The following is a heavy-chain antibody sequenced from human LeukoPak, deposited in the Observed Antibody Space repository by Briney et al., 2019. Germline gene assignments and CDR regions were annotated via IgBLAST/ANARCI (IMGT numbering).Heavy chain of an antibody. Sequence: GGSLRLSCAASGFTFSSYWMHWVRQAPGKGLEWVALISYDGSNKYYADSVKGRFTISRDNSKNTLYLQMNSLRAEDTAVYYCAKEWEEFRGVILFDYWGQGTLVTVSS. CDR1: GFTFSSYW. J-gene: IGHJ4*02. CDR3: AKEWEEFRGVILFDY. D-gene: IGHD3-10*01. CDR2: ISYDGSNK. V-gene: IGHV3-30*18.